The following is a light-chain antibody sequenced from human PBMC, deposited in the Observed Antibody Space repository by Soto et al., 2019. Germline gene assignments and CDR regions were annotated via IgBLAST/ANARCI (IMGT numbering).Light chain of an antibody. V-gene: IGLV2-14*01. CDR3: SSYSSTSTPWV. CDR1: SSDVGAYKF. Sequence: QSALTQPASVSGSPGQSITIFCTGTSSDVGAYKFVSWYRHHPGRAPQVMIYEVTNRTSGVSSRFSGSKSSNTASLTISGLQPEDEGDYYCSSYSSTSTPWVFGGGTKVTVL. CDR2: EVT. J-gene: IGLJ3*02.